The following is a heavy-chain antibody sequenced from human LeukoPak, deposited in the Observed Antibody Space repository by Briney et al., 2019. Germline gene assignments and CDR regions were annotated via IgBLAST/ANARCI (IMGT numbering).Heavy chain of an antibody. CDR1: GFTFDTHA. CDR2: INGNGAST. D-gene: IGHD5-18*01. V-gene: IGHV3-23*01. J-gene: IGHJ4*02. CDR3: AKDQGYSYYYLDY. Sequence: PEGSLRLSCAASGFTFDTHAMSWVRQAPGKGLEWVSGINGNGASTYYSDSVKGRFTISRDNSKNTLYLQMSTLRAEDTAVYYCAKDQGYSYYYLDYWGQGTLVTVSS.